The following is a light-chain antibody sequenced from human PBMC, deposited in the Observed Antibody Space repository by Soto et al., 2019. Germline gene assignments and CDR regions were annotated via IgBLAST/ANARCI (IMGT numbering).Light chain of an antibody. Sequence: QAVVTQPPSASGTPGQRVTISCSGSNSNIGSKYVYWYQQLPGTAPKLLLYRNNQRPSGVPDRFSGSKSGTSASLAISGLRSEDEADYYCAGWDNSLVGGPAFGGGTKVTVL. CDR3: AGWDNSLVGGPA. CDR1: NSNIGSKY. V-gene: IGLV1-47*01. CDR2: RNN. J-gene: IGLJ2*01.